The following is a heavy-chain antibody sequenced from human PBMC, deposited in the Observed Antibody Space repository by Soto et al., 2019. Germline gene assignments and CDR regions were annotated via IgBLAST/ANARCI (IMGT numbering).Heavy chain of an antibody. V-gene: IGHV1-3*01. J-gene: IGHJ4*02. D-gene: IGHD1-26*01. CDR2: INAGNGNT. CDR3: ARDAEGGGATIPAY. Sequence: ASVKVSCKASGYTFTSYAMHWVRQAPGQRLEWMGWINAGNGNTKYSQKFQGRVTITRDTSASTAYMELSSLRSEDTAVYYCARDAEGGGATIPAYWGQGTLVTVSS. CDR1: GYTFTSYA.